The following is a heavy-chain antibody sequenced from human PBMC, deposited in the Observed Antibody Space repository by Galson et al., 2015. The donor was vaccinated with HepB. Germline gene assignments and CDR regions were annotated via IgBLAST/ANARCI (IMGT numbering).Heavy chain of an antibody. CDR3: ARTPYYGSGNYYNTWFNP. CDR2: ININTGNP. D-gene: IGHD3-10*01. V-gene: IGHV7-4-1*02. J-gene: IGHJ5*02. CDR1: GYVFTDYD. Sequence: SVKVSCKASGYVFTDYDINWVRQAPGQGLEWMGWININTGNPTYAQGFTGRFVFSLDTSVSTAYLQTSSLKADDTAVYYCARTPYYGSGNYYNTWFNPWGQGTLVTVSS.